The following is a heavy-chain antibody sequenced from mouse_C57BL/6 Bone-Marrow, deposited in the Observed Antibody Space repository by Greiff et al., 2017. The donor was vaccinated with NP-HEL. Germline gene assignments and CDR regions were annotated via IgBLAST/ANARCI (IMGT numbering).Heavy chain of an antibody. CDR3: ARSDSSARFAY. Sequence: QVQLQQPGAELVKPGASVKLSCKASGYTFTSYWMHWVKQRPGQGLEWIGMIHPNSGSTNYNEKFKGKATLTVDKSSSTAYMQLSSLTSEDSAVYYCARSDSSARFAYWGQGTLVTVSA. J-gene: IGHJ3*01. V-gene: IGHV1-64*01. D-gene: IGHD3-2*02. CDR1: GYTFTSYW. CDR2: IHPNSGST.